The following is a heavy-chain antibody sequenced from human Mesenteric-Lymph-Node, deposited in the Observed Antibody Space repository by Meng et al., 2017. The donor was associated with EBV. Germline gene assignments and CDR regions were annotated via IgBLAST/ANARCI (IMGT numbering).Heavy chain of an antibody. J-gene: IGHJ4*02. CDR2: IFHSGST. CDR3: ARPRRWLQSEFDF. D-gene: IGHD5-24*01. CDR1: CGSISNSNFY. Sequence: QRQLQGPGPGLVKPSETLSLTCTVSCGSISNSNFYWGCIRQPPGKGLEWIGSIFHSGSTYYNPSLKSRVTVSVDTSKNQFSLKLNSVTTADTAMYYCARPRRWLQSEFDFWGPGTLVTVSS. V-gene: IGHV4-39*01.